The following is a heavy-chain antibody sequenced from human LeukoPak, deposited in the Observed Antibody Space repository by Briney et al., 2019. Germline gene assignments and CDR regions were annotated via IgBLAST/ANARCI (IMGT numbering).Heavy chain of an antibody. V-gene: IGHV1-2*02. J-gene: IGHJ4*02. CDR2: TNPNSGDT. D-gene: IGHD2-8*01. CDR1: GYTFTGYY. CDR3: ARDARHCTSSSCYSFYLDS. Sequence: ASVKVSCKASGYTFTGYYIHWVRQAPGQGPDWMGWTNPNSGDTKYAQKFQGRVTMTRDTSISTGYMELKWLRSDDTAVYYCARDARHCTSSSCYSFYLDSWGQGTLVTVSS.